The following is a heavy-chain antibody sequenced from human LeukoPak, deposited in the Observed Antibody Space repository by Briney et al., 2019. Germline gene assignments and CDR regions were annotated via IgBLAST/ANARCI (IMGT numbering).Heavy chain of an antibody. J-gene: IGHJ4*02. D-gene: IGHD3-22*01. V-gene: IGHV1-2*02. CDR1: GYTFSDYY. CDR2: INPSSGGT. Sequence: ASVKVSCKTSGYTFSDYYLHWVRQAPGQGLEWMGWINPSSGGTKNAQKFQGRVTMTRDTSISTGYMELSSLRSEDTAVYYCARDRVDSNGHLDYWGQGTLVTVSS. CDR3: ARDRVDSNGHLDY.